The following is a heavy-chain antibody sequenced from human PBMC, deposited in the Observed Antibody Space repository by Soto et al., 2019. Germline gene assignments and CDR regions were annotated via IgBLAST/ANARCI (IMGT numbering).Heavy chain of an antibody. CDR3: ARGGGSSWFMSADYFDY. J-gene: IGHJ4*02. CDR2: INHSGST. V-gene: IGHV4-34*01. D-gene: IGHD6-13*01. CDR1: GXXFSGYX. Sequence: SETLSLTCAVYGXXFSGYXWSWIRQPPGKGLEWIGEINHSGSTNYNPSLKSRVTISVDTSKNQFSLKLSSVTAADTAVYYCARGGGSSWFMSADYFDYWGQGTLVTVSS.